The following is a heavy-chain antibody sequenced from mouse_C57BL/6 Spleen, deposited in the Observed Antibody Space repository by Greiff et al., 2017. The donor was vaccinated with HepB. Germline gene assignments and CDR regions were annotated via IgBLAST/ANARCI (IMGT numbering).Heavy chain of an antibody. Sequence: EVQLQESGPGMVKPSQSLSLTCTVTGYSITSGYDWHWIRHFPGNKLEWMGYISYSGSTNYNPSLKSRISITHDTSKNHFFLKLNSVTTEDTATYYCARGLPPYWYFDVWGTGTTVTVSS. V-gene: IGHV3-1*01. CDR1: GYSITSGYD. CDR2: ISYSGST. D-gene: IGHD2-4*01. J-gene: IGHJ1*03. CDR3: ARGLPPYWYFDV.